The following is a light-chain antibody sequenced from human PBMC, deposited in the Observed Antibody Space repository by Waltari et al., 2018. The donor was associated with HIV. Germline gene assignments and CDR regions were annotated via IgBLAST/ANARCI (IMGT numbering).Light chain of an antibody. Sequence: SALTQPRSVSGSPGQSVTISCTGTNSDVGDYNYVSWYQQHPGQVPKLMIYDVNKRPSGVPDRFSGSKSGNTASLTISGLQAEDEADYYCCSYSGSYTYVVFGGGTKLTVL. CDR2: DVN. CDR1: NSDVGDYNY. J-gene: IGLJ2*01. V-gene: IGLV2-11*01. CDR3: CSYSGSYTYVV.